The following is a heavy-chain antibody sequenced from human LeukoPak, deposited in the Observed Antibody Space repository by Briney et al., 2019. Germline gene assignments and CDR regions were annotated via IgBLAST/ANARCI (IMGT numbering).Heavy chain of an antibody. CDR3: ARGGVVPAAIYYYYYGMDV. CDR2: IYYSGST. V-gene: IGHV4-31*03. D-gene: IGHD2-2*02. Sequence: SETLSLTCTVSGGSISSGGYYWSWLRQHPGTGLEWLGYIYYSGSTYYNPSLKSRVTISVDTSKSQFSLKLSSVTAADTAVYYCARGGVVPAAIYYYYYGMDVWGQGTTVTVSS. J-gene: IGHJ6*02. CDR1: GGSISSGGYY.